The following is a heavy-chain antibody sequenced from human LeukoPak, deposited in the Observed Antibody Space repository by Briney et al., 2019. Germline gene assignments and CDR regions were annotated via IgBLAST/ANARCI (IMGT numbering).Heavy chain of an antibody. D-gene: IGHD3-3*01. J-gene: IGHJ4*02. V-gene: IGHV4-34*01. CDR1: GGSFSGYY. Sequence: PSETLSLTCAVYGGSFSGYYWSWIRQPPGKGLEWIGEINHSGSTNYNPSLKSRVTISVDTSKNQFSLELSSVTAADTAVYYCARGAYDFWSGYWGPGYWGQGTLVTVSS. CDR3: ARGAYDFWSGYWGPGY. CDR2: INHSGST.